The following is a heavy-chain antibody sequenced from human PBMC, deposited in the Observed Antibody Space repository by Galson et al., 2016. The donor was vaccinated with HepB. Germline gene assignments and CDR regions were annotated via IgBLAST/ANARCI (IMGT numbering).Heavy chain of an antibody. V-gene: IGHV3-23*01. CDR2: TTESGGTT. CDR1: EFTFSSYA. J-gene: IGHJ4*02. D-gene: IGHD2-15*01. CDR3: AKDYGDCSGGRLDSPTLFDY. Sequence: SLRLSCAASEFTFSSYAMSWVRQAPGKGLEWVSGTTESGGTTYYADSVKGRFTISRDNSKNTLYLQMNGLRAEDTAVYYCAKDYGDCSGGRLDSPTLFDYWGQGTLVTVSS.